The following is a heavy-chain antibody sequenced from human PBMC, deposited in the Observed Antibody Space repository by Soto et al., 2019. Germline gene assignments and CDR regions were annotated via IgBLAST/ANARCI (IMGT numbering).Heavy chain of an antibody. Sequence: GASVKVSCKASGYTFTSYGISWVRQAPGQGLEWMGWISAYNGNTNYAQKLQGRVTMTTDTSTSTAYMELRSLRSDDTAVYYCARSWRRIVVVIRSGSPVYALSHWGQGTLVTVSS. D-gene: IGHD3-22*01. CDR1: GYTFTSYG. V-gene: IGHV1-18*01. CDR2: ISAYNGNT. J-gene: IGHJ4*02. CDR3: ARSWRRIVVVIRSGSPVYALSH.